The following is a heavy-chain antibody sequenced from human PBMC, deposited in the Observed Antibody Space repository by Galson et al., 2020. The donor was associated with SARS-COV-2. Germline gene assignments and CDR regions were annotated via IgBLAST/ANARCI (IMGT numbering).Heavy chain of an antibody. CDR3: ARVGPGGDPGVYYYYYMDV. CDR2: ISYSGST. D-gene: IGHD4-17*01. Sequence: SETLSLTCAVYGGSFSGYYWSWIRQPPGKGLEWIGSISYSGSTYYNPSLKSRVTISVDTSKNQFSLKLSSVTAADTAVYYCARVGPGGDPGVYYYYYMDVWGKGTTVTVSS. J-gene: IGHJ6*03. V-gene: IGHV4-34*01. CDR1: GGSFSGYY.